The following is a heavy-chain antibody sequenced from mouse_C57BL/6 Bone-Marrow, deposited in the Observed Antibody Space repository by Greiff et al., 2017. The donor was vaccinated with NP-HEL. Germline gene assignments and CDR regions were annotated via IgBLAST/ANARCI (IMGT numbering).Heavy chain of an antibody. D-gene: IGHD1-1*01. J-gene: IGHJ3*01. Sequence: QVQLQHPGAELVKPGASVKLSCKASGYTFTTYWMQWVKQRPGQGLEWIGEIDPSDSYTNYNQKFKGKATLTVDTSSSTANMQLSSLTSEDSAVYYGARKAYYGRSYEFAYWGQGTLVTVSA. CDR1: GYTFTTYW. CDR3: ARKAYYGRSYEFAY. V-gene: IGHV1-50*01. CDR2: IDPSDSYT.